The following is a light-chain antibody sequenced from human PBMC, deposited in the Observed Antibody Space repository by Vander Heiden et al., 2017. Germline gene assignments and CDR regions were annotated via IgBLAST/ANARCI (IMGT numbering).Light chain of an antibody. Sequence: DIVLTQSPDSLAASLGERATINCKSSQNVLSNSNNKNYLAWYQQKPGQPPKLLIYWASTRESGVPDRFSGSGSGTDFTLTISSLQAEDVAVYYCQQFYSLPWTFGQGTKVEI. J-gene: IGKJ1*01. CDR2: WAS. V-gene: IGKV4-1*01. CDR3: QQFYSLPWT. CDR1: QNVLSNSNNKNY.